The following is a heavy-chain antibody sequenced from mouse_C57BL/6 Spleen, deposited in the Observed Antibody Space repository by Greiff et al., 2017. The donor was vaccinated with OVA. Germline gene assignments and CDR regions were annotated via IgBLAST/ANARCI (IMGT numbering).Heavy chain of an antibody. CDR1: GYTFTSYW. Sequence: QVQLQQPGAELVKPGASVKLSCKASGYTFTSYWMPWVKQRPGQGLEWIGMIHPNSGSTNYNEKFKSKATLTVDKSSSTAYMQLSSLTSEDSAVYYCANGYYNYYAMDYWGQGTSVTVSS. CDR2: IHPNSGST. CDR3: ANGYYNYYAMDY. V-gene: IGHV1-64*01. J-gene: IGHJ4*01. D-gene: IGHD2-3*01.